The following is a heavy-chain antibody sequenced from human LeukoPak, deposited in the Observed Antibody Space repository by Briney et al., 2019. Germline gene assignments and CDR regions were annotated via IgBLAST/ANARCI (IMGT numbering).Heavy chain of an antibody. J-gene: IGHJ5*02. CDR2: ISSSGSTI. D-gene: IGHD4-17*01. CDR1: GFTFSSYE. Sequence: GGSLRLSCAASGFTFSSYEMNWVRQAPGKGLEWVSYISSSGSTIYYADSVKGRFTISRDNAKNTLYLQMNSLRAEDTAVYYCARDADYGDWGGIDPWGQGTLVTVSS. CDR3: ARDADYGDWGGIDP. V-gene: IGHV3-48*03.